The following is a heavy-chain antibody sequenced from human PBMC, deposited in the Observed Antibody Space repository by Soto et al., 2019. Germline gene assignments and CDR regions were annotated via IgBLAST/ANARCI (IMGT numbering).Heavy chain of an antibody. D-gene: IGHD6-13*01. J-gene: IGHJ4*02. Sequence: GGSLRLSCAASGFTFSDCYMSWIRQAPGKGLEYVSDIFTSSAYTNYADSVKGRFTISTDNAKNALYLEMNSLRAEDTAVYYCARLRASSWYMGGYLDXWGKATLVTVFX. CDR3: ARLRASSWYMGGYLDX. CDR1: GFTFSDCY. CDR2: IFTSSAYT. V-gene: IGHV3-11*06.